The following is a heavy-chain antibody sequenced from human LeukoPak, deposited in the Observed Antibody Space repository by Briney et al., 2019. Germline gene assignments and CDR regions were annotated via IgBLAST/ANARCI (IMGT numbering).Heavy chain of an antibody. CDR3: AREVVVPAAIHYYYYGMDV. CDR2: INTNTGNP. CDR1: GYTFTCYA. Sequence: GASVKVSCKASGYTFTCYAMNWVRQAPGQGLEWMGWINTNTGNPTYAQGFTGRFVFSLDTSVSTAYLQISSLKAEDTAVYYCAREVVVPAAIHYYYYGMDVWGQGTTVTVSS. V-gene: IGHV7-4-1*02. J-gene: IGHJ6*02. D-gene: IGHD2-2*01.